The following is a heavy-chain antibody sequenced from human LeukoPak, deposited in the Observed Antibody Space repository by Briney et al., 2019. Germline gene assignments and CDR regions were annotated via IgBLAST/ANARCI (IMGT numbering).Heavy chain of an antibody. CDR2: INSNTGGT. CDR3: ARDSRGSSGYNNFDY. CDR1: GYTFTGYY. J-gene: IGHJ4*02. V-gene: IGHV1-2*02. Sequence: GASVKVSCKASGYTFTGYYIHWVRQAPGQGLEWMSWINSNTGGTNYAQKFQGRVTMTRDTSISTAYMELSRLRSDDTAVYYCARDSRGSSGYNNFDYWGQGTLVTVSS. D-gene: IGHD3-22*01.